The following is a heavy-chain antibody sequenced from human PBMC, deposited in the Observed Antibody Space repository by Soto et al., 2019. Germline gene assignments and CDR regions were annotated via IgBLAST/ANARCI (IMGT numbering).Heavy chain of an antibody. CDR1: GSRFSNYV. Sequence: SVKVSCKVSGSRFSNYVISWVRQAPGHGLEWLGRTIPIFNSTKYAQSFQGRVTITADKSTSTASLELSSLRSDDTAVYYCAREGRGKKAGYNGLVSLGYWGQGTLVTVSS. CDR2: TIPIFNST. J-gene: IGHJ4*02. CDR3: AREGRGKKAGYNGLVSLGY. D-gene: IGHD2-2*02. V-gene: IGHV1-69*06.